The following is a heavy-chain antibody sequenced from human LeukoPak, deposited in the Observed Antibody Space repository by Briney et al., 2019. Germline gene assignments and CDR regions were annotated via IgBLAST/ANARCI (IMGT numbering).Heavy chain of an antibody. J-gene: IGHJ3*02. Sequence: GGSLRLSRAASGFIFSDHAMNWVRQAPGKGLEWVAMISYDGSRKYYADSVKGRFTISRDSFQNTLYLQMNSLRPDHTAVYSCARDRGSMVTTSGAFDIWGQGTMVIVSS. D-gene: IGHD4-17*01. CDR1: GFIFSDHA. CDR3: ARDRGSMVTTSGAFDI. CDR2: ISYDGSRK. V-gene: IGHV3-30*04.